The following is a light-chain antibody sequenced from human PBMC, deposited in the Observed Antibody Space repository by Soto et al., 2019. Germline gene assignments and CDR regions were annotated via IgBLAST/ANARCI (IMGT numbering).Light chain of an antibody. V-gene: IGKV3-15*01. J-gene: IGKJ1*01. CDR2: GAS. CDR3: QPYNVWPPVT. CDR1: RSVSVN. Sequence: EMVMTQSPATLSVSPGESVTLSCRASRSVSVNLAWYQQKPGQAPRLLIYGASSRATGIPARFSGSGSGTEFTLTISSLQSEDFAVYYSQPYNVWPPVTFGQGTKVEIK.